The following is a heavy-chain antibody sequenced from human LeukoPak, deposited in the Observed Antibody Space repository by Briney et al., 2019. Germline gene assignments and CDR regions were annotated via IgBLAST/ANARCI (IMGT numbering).Heavy chain of an antibody. J-gene: IGHJ6*02. Sequence: PGGSLRLSCAASGLTVSSNYMSWVRQAPGKGLEWVSVIYSGGTTYYADSVKGRFTISKDNSKNTLYLQMNSLRAEDTAVYYCARDLYVDIVAPCGMDVWGQGTTVTVSS. CDR2: IYSGGTT. CDR3: ARDLYVDIVAPCGMDV. V-gene: IGHV3-66*01. CDR1: GLTVSSNY. D-gene: IGHD5-12*01.